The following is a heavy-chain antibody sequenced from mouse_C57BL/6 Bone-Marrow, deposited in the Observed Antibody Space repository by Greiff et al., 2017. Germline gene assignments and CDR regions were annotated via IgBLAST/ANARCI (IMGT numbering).Heavy chain of an antibody. V-gene: IGHV1-82*01. D-gene: IGHD1-1*01. CDR3: ARVNLLLSWYFDV. Sequence: QVQLQQSGPELVKPGASVKISCKASGYAFSSSWMNWVKQRPGKGLEWIGRIYPGDGDTNYNGKFKGKATLTADKSSSTAYMQLSSLTSEDSAVYFCARVNLLLSWYFDVWGTGTTVTVSS. J-gene: IGHJ1*03. CDR1: GYAFSSSW. CDR2: IYPGDGDT.